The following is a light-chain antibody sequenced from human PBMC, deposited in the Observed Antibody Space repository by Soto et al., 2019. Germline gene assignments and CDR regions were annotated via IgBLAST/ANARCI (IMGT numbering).Light chain of an antibody. CDR2: QAS. Sequence: DIQMTQSPSTLSASVGDRVTTTCRASQSISSWLAWYQQKPGKAPKLLIYQASSLQSGVPSRFSGSGSGTEFSLNITSLQADDFATYYCQQYNSYPVTFGGGTRVEIK. V-gene: IGKV1-5*03. CDR1: QSISSW. J-gene: IGKJ4*01. CDR3: QQYNSYPVT.